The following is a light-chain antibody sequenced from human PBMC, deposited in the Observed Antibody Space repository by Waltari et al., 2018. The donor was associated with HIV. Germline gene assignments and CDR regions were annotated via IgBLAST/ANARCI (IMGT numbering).Light chain of an antibody. CDR3: AAWDATVWV. Sequence: QSVLTQPPSASGTPGQRVTLSCSGRSSNIGSAYVYWYQQLPGTAPKLLTYKNNQRPSGVPYRFSGSKSGTSASLAISGLRSEDEADYYCAAWDATVWVFGGGTKLTVL. CDR1: SSNIGSAY. CDR2: KNN. J-gene: IGLJ3*02. V-gene: IGLV1-47*01.